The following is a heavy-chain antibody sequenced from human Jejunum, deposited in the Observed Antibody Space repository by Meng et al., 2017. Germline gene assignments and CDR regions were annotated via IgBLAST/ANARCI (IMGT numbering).Heavy chain of an antibody. CDR2: FSGIGDNR. J-gene: IGHJ4*02. CDR3: AKSSSTSYNADFDY. D-gene: IGHD2-2*01. Sequence: EVRLVESGGALVQPGGSLRLSCAASGFTFSIYAMTWVRQAPGKGLEWVSGFSGIGDNRFYADSVKGRFTISRDNSKKTLFLQMNSLRPEDTAVYYCAKSSSTSYNADFDYWGQGTLVTVSS. V-gene: IGHV3-23*04. CDR1: GFTFSIYA.